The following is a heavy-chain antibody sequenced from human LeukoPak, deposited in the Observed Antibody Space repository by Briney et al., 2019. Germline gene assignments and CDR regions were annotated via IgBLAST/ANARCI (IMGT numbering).Heavy chain of an antibody. V-gene: IGHV4-34*01. CDR1: GGSFSGYY. CDR3: ARTARYYYGSGSYPRTWWFDP. D-gene: IGHD3-10*01. Sequence: SETLSLTCAVYGGSFSGYYWSWIRQPPGKGLEWIGEINHSGSTNYNPSLKSRVTISVDTSKNQFSLKLSSVTAADTAEYYCARTARYYYGSGSYPRTWWFDPWGQGTLVTVSS. J-gene: IGHJ5*02. CDR2: INHSGST.